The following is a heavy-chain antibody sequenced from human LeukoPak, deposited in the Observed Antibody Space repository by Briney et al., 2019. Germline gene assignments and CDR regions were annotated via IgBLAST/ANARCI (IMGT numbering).Heavy chain of an antibody. CDR1: GGSFSGYY. CDR2: INHSGST. Sequence: PSETLSLTCAVYGGSFSGYYWSWIRQPPGKGLEWIGEINHSGSTNYNPSLKSRVTRSVDTSKNQFSLKLSSVTAADTAVYYCARGWNSSGWYRYYYYMDVWGKGTTVTVSS. CDR3: ARGWNSSGWYRYYYYMDV. J-gene: IGHJ6*03. D-gene: IGHD6-19*01. V-gene: IGHV4-34*01.